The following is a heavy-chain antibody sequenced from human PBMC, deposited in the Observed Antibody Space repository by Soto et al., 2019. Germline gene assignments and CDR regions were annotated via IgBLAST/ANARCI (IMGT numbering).Heavy chain of an antibody. J-gene: IGHJ4*02. Sequence: GGSLRLSCAASGFIFSNHAMSWVRQVPGKGLEWFSGISAGGNLIYYADSVRGRFTMSRDNSKNMLYLQMNSLRAEDTAVYFCAKRQGIGAAAKNFDFWGQGARVTVSS. V-gene: IGHV3-23*01. CDR2: ISAGGNLI. CDR3: AKRQGIGAAAKNFDF. CDR1: GFIFSNHA. D-gene: IGHD6-13*01.